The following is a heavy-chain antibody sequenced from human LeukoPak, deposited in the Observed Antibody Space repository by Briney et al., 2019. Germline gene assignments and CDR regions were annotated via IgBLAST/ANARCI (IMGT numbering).Heavy chain of an antibody. CDR2: IYTSGST. D-gene: IGHD3-3*01. Sequence: PSETLSLTCTVSGGSISSYYWSWIRQPPGKGLEWIWSIYTSGSTNYNPSIKSRGTITVDTSKTQFSLKLSSMSAADTAVYYCARLDFWSGYSGYYFDYWGQGTLVTVSS. CDR1: GGSISSYY. V-gene: IGHV4-4*09. CDR3: ARLDFWSGYSGYYFDY. J-gene: IGHJ4*02.